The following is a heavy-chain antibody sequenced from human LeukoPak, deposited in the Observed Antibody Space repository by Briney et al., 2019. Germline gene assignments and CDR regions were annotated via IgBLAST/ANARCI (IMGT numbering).Heavy chain of an antibody. J-gene: IGHJ4*02. CDR3: ARGLGYCSSTSCDTDDY. V-gene: IGHV4-34*01. CDR1: GGSFSGYY. Sequence: SETLSLPCAVYGGSFSGYYWSWIRQPPGKGLEGIGEINHSVSTNYNPSLKSRVTISVATSKNQFSLKLSSVPAADTAVYYCARGLGYCSSTSCDTDDYWGQGTLVTVSS. D-gene: IGHD2-2*01. CDR2: INHSVST.